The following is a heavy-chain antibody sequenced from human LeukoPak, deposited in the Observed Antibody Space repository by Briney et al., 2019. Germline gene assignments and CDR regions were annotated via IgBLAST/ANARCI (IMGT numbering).Heavy chain of an antibody. Sequence: GGSLRLSCAASGFTFSSYEMNWVRQAPGKGLEWASYISSSGSTIYYADSVKGRFTISRDNAKNSLYLQMNSLRAEDTAVYYCARDRRFGELLPCDYWGQGTLVTVSS. CDR3: ARDRRFGELLPCDY. CDR2: ISSSGSTI. V-gene: IGHV3-48*03. D-gene: IGHD3-10*01. J-gene: IGHJ4*02. CDR1: GFTFSSYE.